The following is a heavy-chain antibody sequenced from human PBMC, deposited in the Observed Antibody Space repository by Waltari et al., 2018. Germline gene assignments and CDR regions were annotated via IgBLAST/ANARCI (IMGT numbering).Heavy chain of an antibody. CDR2: IYYSGTT. D-gene: IGHD3-3*01. CDR3: ARQLRFVDWIPRYFDS. J-gene: IGHJ4*02. CDR1: GDSISGSRNY. V-gene: IGHV4-39*01. Sequence: QMELQESGPRLVKPSETLSLTCNVSGDSISGSRNYWAWLRQPPGKNLQWIGSIYYSGTTYYNRSLKGRFAISVDTSRNQFSLNVNSVTAADTGIYYCARQLRFVDWIPRYFDSWGRGTLATVSS.